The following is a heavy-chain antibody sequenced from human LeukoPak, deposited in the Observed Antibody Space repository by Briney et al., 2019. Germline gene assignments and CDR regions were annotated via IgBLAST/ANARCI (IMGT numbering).Heavy chain of an antibody. CDR1: GFTFDDYG. V-gene: IGHV3-20*04. CDR3: ARASGGFISKLDY. Sequence: PGGPLRLSCAASGFTFDDYGMMGVGQAPGKGVEWVAGINWNGGSIGYADSVKSRFTISRDNAKNSLYLQMNSLRAEDTALYYCARASGGFISKLDYWGQGTLVTVSS. J-gene: IGHJ4*02. D-gene: IGHD3-22*01. CDR2: INWNGGSI.